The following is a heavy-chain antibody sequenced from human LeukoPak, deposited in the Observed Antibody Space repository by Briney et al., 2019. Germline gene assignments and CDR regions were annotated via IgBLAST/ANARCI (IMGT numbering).Heavy chain of an antibody. CDR3: AQGNSSWSFDY. V-gene: IGHV4-30-2*01. D-gene: IGHD6-13*01. CDR2: IYHSGST. J-gene: IGHJ4*02. CDR1: GGSISSSSYY. Sequence: SETLSLTCTVSGGSISSSSYYWTWIRQPPGKGLEWIGYIYHSGSTYYTPSLKSRVTISVDRSKNQFSLKLSSVTAADTAVYYCAQGNSSWSFDYWGQGTLVTVSS.